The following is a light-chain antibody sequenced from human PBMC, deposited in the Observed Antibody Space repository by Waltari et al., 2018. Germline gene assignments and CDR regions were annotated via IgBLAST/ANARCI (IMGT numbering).Light chain of an antibody. Sequence: QSALTQPASVSGSPGQSITISCTGTSSDVGDYNYVSRYQQHPGKAPKLMVYDVSNRPSGVSNLFSGSKSGSTASLTISGLQAEDEADYYCCSYTSSSTWVFGGGTKLTVL. CDR1: SSDVGDYNY. CDR3: CSYTSSSTWV. CDR2: DVS. J-gene: IGLJ3*02. V-gene: IGLV2-14*03.